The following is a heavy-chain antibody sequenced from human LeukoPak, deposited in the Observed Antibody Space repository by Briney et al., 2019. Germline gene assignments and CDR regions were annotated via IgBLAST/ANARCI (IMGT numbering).Heavy chain of an antibody. D-gene: IGHD3-9*01. CDR2: INPNSGGT. J-gene: IGHJ6*03. V-gene: IGHV1-2*02. Sequence: EASVKVSCKASGYTFTGYYMHWVRQAPGQGLEWMGWINPNSGGTNYAQKFQGRVTMTRDTSISTAYMELSRLRSDDTAVYYCAREFWGHYDILTGQNHYYYYMDVWGKGTTVTVSS. CDR1: GYTFTGYY. CDR3: AREFWGHYDILTGQNHYYYYMDV.